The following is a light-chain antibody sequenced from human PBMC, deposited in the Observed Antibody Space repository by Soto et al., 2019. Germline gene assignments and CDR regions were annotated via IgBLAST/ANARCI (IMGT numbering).Light chain of an antibody. CDR1: TIDVGGYNF. V-gene: IGLV2-14*01. Sequence: QSVLTQPASVSGSPGQSITISCTGTTIDVGGYNFVSWYQQHPGKAPKLMIYKVNNRPSGVSNRFSGSKSGSTASLTISGLQAEDEADYYCISYTSRSTWVFGGGTKLTVL. CDR2: KVN. CDR3: ISYTSRSTWV. J-gene: IGLJ3*02.